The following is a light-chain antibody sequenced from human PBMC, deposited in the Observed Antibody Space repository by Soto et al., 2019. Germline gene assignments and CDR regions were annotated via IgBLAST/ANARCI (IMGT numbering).Light chain of an antibody. J-gene: IGLJ2*01. CDR2: DVS. CDR3: SSYTSSSTLVV. V-gene: IGLV2-14*01. Sequence: QSALTQPASVSGSPGQSITISCTGTSSDVGGYNYVYWYQQHPGKAPKLMIYDVSNRPSGVSNRFSGSKSGNTASLTISGLPAEDEADYYCSSYTSSSTLVVFGGGTKLTGL. CDR1: SSDVGGYNY.